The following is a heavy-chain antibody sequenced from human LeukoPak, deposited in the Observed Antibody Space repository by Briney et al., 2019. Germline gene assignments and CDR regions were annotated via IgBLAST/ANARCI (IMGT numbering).Heavy chain of an antibody. V-gene: IGHV3-21*01. CDR3: ATSGGFVFPNAITGNWYMDV. J-gene: IGHJ6*03. CDR1: GFTFSDYS. CDR2: ITSAGGYT. D-gene: IGHD2-21*01. Sequence: GGSLRLSCGASGFTFSDYSMNWVRQAPGKGLAWVGSITSAGGYTYYADSVKGRFTISRDHAQNSLFLQMNSLRAEHTAVYFWATSGGFVFPNAITGNWYMDVWGRGTAVTVSS.